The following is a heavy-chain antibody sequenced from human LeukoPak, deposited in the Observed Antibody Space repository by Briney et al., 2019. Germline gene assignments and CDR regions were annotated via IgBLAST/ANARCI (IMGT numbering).Heavy chain of an antibody. D-gene: IGHD2-15*01. V-gene: IGHV1-18*01. CDR3: ARADIIVVAGATPVGSAFEY. Sequence: ASVKVSCKTSGYTFISYGISRLRQAPGQGIEWMGWISANKGDTEYAQKFQGRLTVTRDTSTSTAYMELKRLKSDDTAVYYCARADIIVVAGATPVGSAFEYWGQGTLITVS. CDR1: GYTFISYG. J-gene: IGHJ4*02. CDR2: ISANKGDT.